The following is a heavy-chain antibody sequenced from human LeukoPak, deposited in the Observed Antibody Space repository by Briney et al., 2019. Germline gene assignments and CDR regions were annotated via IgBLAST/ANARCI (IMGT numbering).Heavy chain of an antibody. CDR2: VNENGRET. CDR1: GFTFRSFY. V-gene: IGHV3-7*01. CDR3: AKDEVGGHCEY. J-gene: IGHJ4*02. Sequence: PGGSLRLSCAASGFTFRSFYMSWVRQAPGKGLEWVAKVNENGRETHYADWVKGRFTISRDNARNSVSLQMSNLRVEDTAVYYCAKDEVGGHCEYWGQGILVTVSS.